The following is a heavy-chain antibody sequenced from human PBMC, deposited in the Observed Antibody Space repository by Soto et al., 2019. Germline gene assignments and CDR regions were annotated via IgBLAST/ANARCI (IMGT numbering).Heavy chain of an antibody. CDR2: IGYGSTPI. CDR3: ARAKTNYYYYGMDV. D-gene: IGHD4-17*01. V-gene: IGHV3-48*01. CDR1: GFTFSTYG. Sequence: PGGSLRLSCAAAGFTFSTYGMNWVRQAPGKGLEWVSFIGYGSTPIYYTDSVKGRFTISRDNAGNSLYLQMNSLRAEDTAVYYCARAKTNYYYYGMDVWGQGTTVTVSS. J-gene: IGHJ6*02.